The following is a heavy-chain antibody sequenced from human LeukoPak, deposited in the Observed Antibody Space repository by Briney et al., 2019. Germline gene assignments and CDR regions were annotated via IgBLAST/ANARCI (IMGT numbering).Heavy chain of an antibody. D-gene: IGHD3-22*01. V-gene: IGHV1-2*02. CDR3: ARTYYYDSSHNMDA. Sequence: ASVKVSCKASGYTFTGYYMHWVRQAPGQGLEWMGWINPNSGGTNYAQKFQGRVTMTRDTSISTAYMELSRLRSDDTAVYYCARTYYYDSSHNMDAWGKGTTVTVSS. CDR2: INPNSGGT. J-gene: IGHJ6*03. CDR1: GYTFTGYY.